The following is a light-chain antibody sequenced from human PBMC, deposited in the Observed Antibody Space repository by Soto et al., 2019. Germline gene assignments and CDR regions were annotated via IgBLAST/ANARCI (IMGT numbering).Light chain of an antibody. J-gene: IGLJ3*02. CDR3: CAYVSSNTLL. Sequence: QSALTQPASVSGSPGQSITISCTGTSSDVGGYDLVSWYQQHPGKAPKLIIYEGSKRPSRISNRFSGSKSGNTASLIISGLQGDDEGDYYCCAYVSSNTLLFGGGTKLTVL. V-gene: IGLV2-23*01. CDR2: EGS. CDR1: SSDVGGYDL.